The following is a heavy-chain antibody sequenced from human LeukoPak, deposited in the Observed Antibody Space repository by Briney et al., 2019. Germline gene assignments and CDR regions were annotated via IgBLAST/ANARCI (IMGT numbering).Heavy chain of an antibody. J-gene: IGHJ4*02. V-gene: IGHV4-4*07. Sequence: KPSETLSLTCTVSGGSISSYYWSWIRQPAGKGLEWIGRIYTSGSTNYNPSLKSRVTISLGTSKNQFSLKLSSVTAADTAVYYCARKRPWGLSRYFDYWGQGTLVTVSS. CDR2: IYTSGST. D-gene: IGHD7-27*01. CDR3: ARKRPWGLSRYFDY. CDR1: GGSISSYY.